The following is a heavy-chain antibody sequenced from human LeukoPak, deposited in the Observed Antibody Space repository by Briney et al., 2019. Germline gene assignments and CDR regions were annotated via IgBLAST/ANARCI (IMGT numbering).Heavy chain of an antibody. CDR3: ASGKTWIDY. J-gene: IGHJ4*02. CDR1: GDSVSSNSAG. D-gene: IGHD1-26*01. V-gene: IGHV6-1*01. Sequence: PSQTLSLTCAISGDSVSSNSAGWNWVRQSPSSGLEWLGRTYYRSKWYYEYAVSVKGRITINPDTSKNQFSLLLNSMTLEDTTVYYCASGKTWIDYWGQGTLVTVSS. CDR2: TYYRSKWYY.